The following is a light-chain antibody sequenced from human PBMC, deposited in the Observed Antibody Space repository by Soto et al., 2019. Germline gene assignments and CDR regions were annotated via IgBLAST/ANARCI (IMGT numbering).Light chain of an antibody. V-gene: IGKV1-5*01. CDR1: QSVSGW. Sequence: DIQMTQSPSTLSASVGDTVTVTCRASQSVSGWLAWYQQRPGKAPKLLIYDVSSLQSGVPSRFSGSGSGTEFTLTISSLQPDDFATYYCQHYKMYSPWTFGQGTKVDIK. CDR3: QHYKMYSPWT. J-gene: IGKJ1*01. CDR2: DVS.